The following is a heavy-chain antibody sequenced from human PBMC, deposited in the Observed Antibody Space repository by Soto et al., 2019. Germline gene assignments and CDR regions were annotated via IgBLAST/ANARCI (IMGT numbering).Heavy chain of an antibody. CDR2: INSDGRTR. J-gene: IGHJ3*02. CDR3: ARADSTGYYYVKAFDI. CDR1: GFTFSNNW. V-gene: IGHV3-74*01. D-gene: IGHD3-22*01. Sequence: EVQLVESGGGLVQPGGSLRLSCAASGFTFSNNWMHWVRQVAGKGLVWVSRINSDGRTRTYADSVKGRFTISRDNARNTLYLQMTSLRAEDTAVYYCARADSTGYYYVKAFDIWGQGTMVTVSS.